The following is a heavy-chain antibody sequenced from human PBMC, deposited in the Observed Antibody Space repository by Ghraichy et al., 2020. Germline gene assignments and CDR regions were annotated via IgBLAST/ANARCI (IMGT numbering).Heavy chain of an antibody. Sequence: ASVKVSCQPSGYTFVSYGITWVRQAPGQGLEWMGWISTYNGQTNYPQRLQGRVTMTSDTSTSTVYMELRSLTFDDTAVYYCGRSTALVGGWFDPWGRNPGHRLL. J-gene: IGHJ5*02. CDR3: GRSTALVGGWFDP. CDR1: GYTFVSYG. V-gene: IGHV1-18*04. CDR2: ISTYNGQT. D-gene: IGHD3-16*01.